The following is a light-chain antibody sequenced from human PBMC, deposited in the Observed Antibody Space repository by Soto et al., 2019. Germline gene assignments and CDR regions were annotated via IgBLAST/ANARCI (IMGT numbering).Light chain of an antibody. V-gene: IGKV3-20*01. CDR3: QQYGSSPGSA. Sequence: EIVLTQSPGTLSLSPGERATLSCRASQSVSSSYLAWYQPKPGQAPRLLISGASSRATGIPDRFSGSGSGTVFTLTISRLEPEDFAVYYCQQYGSSPGSAFGGGTKVEIK. CDR1: QSVSSSY. CDR2: GAS. J-gene: IGKJ4*01.